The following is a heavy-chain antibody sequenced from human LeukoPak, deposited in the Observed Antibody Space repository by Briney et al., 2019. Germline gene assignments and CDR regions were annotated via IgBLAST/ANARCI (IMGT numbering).Heavy chain of an antibody. Sequence: SETLSLTCTVSGGSVSSGSYYWTWIRQPPGKGLEWVGHIHYSGSTNYNPSLKSRVTISGDTSKNQFSLKLSSVTAADTAVYYCARDRYMDVWGKGTTVTVSS. V-gene: IGHV4-61*01. J-gene: IGHJ6*03. CDR1: GGSVSSGSYY. CDR2: IHYSGST. CDR3: ARDRYMDV.